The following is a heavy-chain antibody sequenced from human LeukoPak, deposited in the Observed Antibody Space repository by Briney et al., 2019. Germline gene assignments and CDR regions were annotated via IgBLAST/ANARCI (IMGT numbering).Heavy chain of an antibody. Sequence: GGSLRLSCAASGFSFSDYYMSWIRQAPGKGLEWVSYISSSGTAIYYADSVKGRFTISRDNAKNSLYLQMNSLRAEDTAVYYCERDLSVNSGYYRLRWFDPWGQGTLVTVSP. CDR3: ERDLSVNSGYYRLRWFDP. CDR2: ISSSGTAI. V-gene: IGHV3-11*04. D-gene: IGHD3-22*01. CDR1: GFSFSDYY. J-gene: IGHJ5*02.